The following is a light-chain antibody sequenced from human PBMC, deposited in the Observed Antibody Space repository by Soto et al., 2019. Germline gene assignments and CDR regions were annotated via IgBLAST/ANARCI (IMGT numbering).Light chain of an antibody. CDR1: QFVTSTY. V-gene: IGKV3-20*01. CDR2: GAS. J-gene: IGKJ5*01. CDR3: QQYGASLFT. Sequence: VLTQSPGTLSLSPGERATLSCRASQFVTSTYLAWYQQKPGQAPRLLIYGASSRATGIPDRFSGSGSGTDFTLTISRLEPEDFAVYYCQQYGASLFTFGQGTRLENK.